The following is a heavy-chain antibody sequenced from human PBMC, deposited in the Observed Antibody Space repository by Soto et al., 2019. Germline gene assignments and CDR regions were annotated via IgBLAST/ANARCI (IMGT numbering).Heavy chain of an antibody. CDR3: ATVGNYCSSTSGLTFDY. J-gene: IGHJ4*02. CDR1: GYTFTSYG. CDR2: ISAYNGNT. Sequence: QVQLVQSGAEVKKPGASVKVSCKASGYTFTSYGISWVRQAPGQGPEWMGWISAYNGNTNYAQKLQGRVTMTTDTSTSTAYMELRSLRSDDTAVYYCATVGNYCSSTSGLTFDYWGQGTLVTVSS. V-gene: IGHV1-18*01. D-gene: IGHD2-2*01.